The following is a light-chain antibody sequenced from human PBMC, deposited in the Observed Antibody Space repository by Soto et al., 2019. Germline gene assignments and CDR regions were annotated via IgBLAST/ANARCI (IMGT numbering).Light chain of an antibody. CDR1: QSISSW. V-gene: IGKV1-5*03. J-gene: IGKJ1*01. CDR2: KAS. CDR3: QQYNDNWT. Sequence: DIQMTQSPSTLSASVGDRVTITCRASQSISSWLAWYQQKPGKAPTILIYKASTWQSGVPSRFSGSGSGTEFTLAISSLQPDDSATYYCQQYNDNWTFGQGTKVEIK.